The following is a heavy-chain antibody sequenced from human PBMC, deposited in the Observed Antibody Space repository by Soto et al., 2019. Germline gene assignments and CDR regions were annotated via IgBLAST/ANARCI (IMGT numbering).Heavy chain of an antibody. CDR1: GYTLTELS. Sequence: ASVKVSCKVAGYTLTELSMHWVRQAPGKGLEWMGGFDPEDGETIYAQKFQGRVTMTEDTSTDTAYMELSSLRSEDTAVYYCATDRLGVVHGGFDPWGQGTLVTVSS. D-gene: IGHD3-3*01. V-gene: IGHV1-24*01. CDR3: ATDRLGVVHGGFDP. J-gene: IGHJ5*02. CDR2: FDPEDGET.